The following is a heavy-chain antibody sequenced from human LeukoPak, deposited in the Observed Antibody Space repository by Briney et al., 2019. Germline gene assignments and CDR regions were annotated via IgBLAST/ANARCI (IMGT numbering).Heavy chain of an antibody. CDR3: ARLRVPAAGFTDASYM. CDR2: IYSGNSDS. Sequence: GGAPKIPWKAPGYLLYDYWIAWGRRMPGQGVVWMVIIYSGNSDSRYSPPFQGRVTFSADKSINTAHLQWTSLKASDTASYYCARLRVPAAGFTDASYMWGQGTKVTVSS. J-gene: IGHJ3*02. CDR1: GYLLYDYW. V-gene: IGHV5-51*01. D-gene: IGHD2-2*01.